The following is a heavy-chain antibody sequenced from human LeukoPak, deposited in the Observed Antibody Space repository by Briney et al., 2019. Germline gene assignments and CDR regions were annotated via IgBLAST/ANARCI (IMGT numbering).Heavy chain of an antibody. CDR3: ARVTDGSGSYYPRVFDY. D-gene: IGHD3-10*01. CDR1: GGSISSSSYY. Sequence: PSETLSLTCTVSGGSISSSSYYWGWIRQPPGKGLEWIGSIYYSGSTYYNPSLKSRVTISVDTSKNQFSLKLSSVTAADTAVYYCARVTDGSGSYYPRVFDYWGQGTLVTVSS. V-gene: IGHV4-39*07. CDR2: IYYSGST. J-gene: IGHJ4*02.